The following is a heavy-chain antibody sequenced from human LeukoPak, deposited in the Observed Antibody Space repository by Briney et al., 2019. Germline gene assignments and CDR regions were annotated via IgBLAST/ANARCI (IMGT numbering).Heavy chain of an antibody. D-gene: IGHD3-22*01. J-gene: IGHJ6*02. CDR2: ISSSGSTI. Sequence: GGSLRLSCAASGFTFSDYYMSWIRQAPGKGLEWVSYISSSGSTIYYADSVKGRFTISRDNAKNSLYLQMNSLRAEDTAVYYCASGYYDSSGYYYVGIYYGMDVWGQGTTVTVSS. CDR1: GFTFSDYY. CDR3: ASGYYDSSGYYYVGIYYGMDV. V-gene: IGHV3-11*01.